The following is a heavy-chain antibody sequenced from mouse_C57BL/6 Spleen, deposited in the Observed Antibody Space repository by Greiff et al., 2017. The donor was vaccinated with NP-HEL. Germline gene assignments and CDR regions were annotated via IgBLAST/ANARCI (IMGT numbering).Heavy chain of an antibody. D-gene: IGHD4-1*01. V-gene: IGHV1-62-2*01. J-gene: IGHJ2*01. CDR2: FYPGSGSI. CDR3: ARHEEGFPANWGYFDY. Sequence: QVQLKQSGAELVKPGASVKLSCKASGYTFTEYTIHWVKQRSGQGLEWIGWFYPGSGSIKYNEKFKDKATLTADKSSSTVYMELSRLTSEDSAVYFCARHEEGFPANWGYFDYWGQGTTLTVSS. CDR1: GYTFTEYT.